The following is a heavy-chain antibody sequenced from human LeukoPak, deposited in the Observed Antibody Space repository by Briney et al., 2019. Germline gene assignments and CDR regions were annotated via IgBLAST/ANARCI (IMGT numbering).Heavy chain of an antibody. Sequence: SVKVSCKASGGTFSSYAISWVRQAPGQGLEWMGGIIPIFGTANYAQKFQGRVTITTDESTSTAYMELSSLRSEDTAVYYCAGGAHDYGDYPYYYDSSGYSMPLDYWGQGTLVTVSS. J-gene: IGHJ4*02. V-gene: IGHV1-69*05. CDR1: GGTFSSYA. CDR3: AGGAHDYGDYPYYYDSSGYSMPLDY. D-gene: IGHD3-22*01. CDR2: IIPIFGTA.